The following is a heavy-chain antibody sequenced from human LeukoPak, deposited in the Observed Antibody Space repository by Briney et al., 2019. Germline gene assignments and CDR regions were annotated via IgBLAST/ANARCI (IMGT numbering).Heavy chain of an antibody. J-gene: IGHJ4*02. Sequence: GGSLRLSCAASGFTVSSNYMSWVRQAPGKGLEWVSSISGGSTYYADSVKGRFTISRDNAKNSLYLQMNSLRAEDTAVYYCARDGPRSVSGSSYFDYWGQGTLVTVSS. CDR2: ISGGST. CDR3: ARDGPRSVSGSSYFDY. V-gene: IGHV3-69-1*02. CDR1: GFTVSSNY. D-gene: IGHD6-13*01.